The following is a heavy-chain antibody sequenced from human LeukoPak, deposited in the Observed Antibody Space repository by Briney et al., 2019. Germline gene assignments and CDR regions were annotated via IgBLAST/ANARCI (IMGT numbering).Heavy chain of an antibody. CDR2: IYPGDSDT. V-gene: IGHV5-51*01. D-gene: IGHD3-3*02. J-gene: IGHJ3*02. CDR3: ARGHFADFYAFDI. Sequence: GESLKISCKGSGYSFTSYWIGWVRQMPGKGLEGMGIIYPGDSDTRYSPSFQGQVTISADKSISTAYLQWSSLKASDTAMYYCARGHFADFYAFDIWGQGTMVTVSS. CDR1: GYSFTSYW.